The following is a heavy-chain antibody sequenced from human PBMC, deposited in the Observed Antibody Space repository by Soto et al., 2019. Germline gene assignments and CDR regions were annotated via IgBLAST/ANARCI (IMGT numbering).Heavy chain of an antibody. D-gene: IGHD6-19*01. CDR2: IYYSGST. J-gene: IGHJ6*02. CDR3: ASRSSGWYYGMDV. V-gene: IGHV4-59*08. CDR1: GGSISSYY. Sequence: QVQLQESGPGLVKPSETLSLTCTVSGGSISSYYWTWIRQPPGKGLEWIGYIYYSGSTNYNPSLKSRVTRSVYTSKSQCSLKLGSVTAADTAVYYCASRSSGWYYGMDVWGQGTTVTVSS.